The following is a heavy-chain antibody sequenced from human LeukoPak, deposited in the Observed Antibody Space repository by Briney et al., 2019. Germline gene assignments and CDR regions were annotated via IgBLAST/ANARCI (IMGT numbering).Heavy chain of an antibody. CDR3: ARGGSGSAIYYYYGMDV. D-gene: IGHD3-10*01. V-gene: IGHV4-30-2*01. J-gene: IGHJ6*02. CDR2: IYRSGST. Sequence: SQTLSLTCAVSGGSISSGGYSWSWIRQPPGKGLEWIGYIYRSGSTYYNPSLKSRVTISVDRSKNQFSLKLSSVTAADTAVYYCARGGSGSAIYYYYGMDVWGQGTTVTVSS. CDR1: GGSISSGGYS.